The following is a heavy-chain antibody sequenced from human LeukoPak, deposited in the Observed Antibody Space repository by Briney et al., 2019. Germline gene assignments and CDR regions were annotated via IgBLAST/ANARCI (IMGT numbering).Heavy chain of an antibody. CDR2: TYYRSKWYN. CDR1: AHRVSSNSAA. V-gene: IGHV6-1*01. J-gene: IGHJ4*02. CDR3: ARDGLQGLWVY. Sequence: SQTLTLTGDISAHRVSSNSAAWTWIRQSPSRGLKCLGRTYYRSKWYNDYAVSVKSRITINPDTSKNQFSLQLNSVTPDDTAVYYCARDGLQGLWVYWGQGTLVTVSS. D-gene: IGHD3-16*01.